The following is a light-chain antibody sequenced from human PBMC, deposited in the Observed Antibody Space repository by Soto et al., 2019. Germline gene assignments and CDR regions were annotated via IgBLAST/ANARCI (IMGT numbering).Light chain of an antibody. CDR1: QSVSSY. CDR2: DAS. CDR3: QQRSNLPVT. V-gene: IGKV3-11*01. J-gene: IGKJ1*01. Sequence: EIVLTQSPATLSLSPGEGATLSCRASQSVSSYLAWYQQKHGQAPRLLIYDASNRATGIPTRFSGSGSGTDFPPILSSLKAEGFAVYYCQQRSNLPVTFGLGNKVEV.